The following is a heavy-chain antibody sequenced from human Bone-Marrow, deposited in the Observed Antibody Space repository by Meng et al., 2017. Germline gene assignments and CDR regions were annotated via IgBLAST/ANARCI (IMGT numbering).Heavy chain of an antibody. Sequence: GESLKISCAASGFTFSSYEMNWVRQAPGKGLEWVANIKKDGSEKYYVDSVKGRFTISRDNAKKSLYLEMNSLRAEDTAVYYCASSAYYYVSGSWGQGTLVTVSS. CDR1: GFTFSSYE. D-gene: IGHD4/OR15-4a*01. CDR2: IKKDGSEK. V-gene: IGHV3-7*01. CDR3: ASSAYYYVSGS. J-gene: IGHJ4*02.